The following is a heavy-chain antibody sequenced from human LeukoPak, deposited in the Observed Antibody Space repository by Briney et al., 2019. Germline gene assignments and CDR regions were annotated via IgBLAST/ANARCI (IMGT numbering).Heavy chain of an antibody. V-gene: IGHV1-2*02. CDR1: GYTFTGYY. CDR3: ARVYLSSGATTYLYFDY. D-gene: IGHD1-26*01. Sequence: ASVKVSCKASGYTFTGYYMHWVRQAPGQGLEWMGWINPNSGGTNYAQKFQGRVNMTRDTSISTAYMELSRLRSDDTAVYYCARVYLSSGATTYLYFDYWGQGTLVTVSS. J-gene: IGHJ4*02. CDR2: INPNSGGT.